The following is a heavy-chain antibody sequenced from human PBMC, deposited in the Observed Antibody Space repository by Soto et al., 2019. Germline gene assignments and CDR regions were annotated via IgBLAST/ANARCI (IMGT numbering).Heavy chain of an antibody. CDR1: GGSISGYC. Sequence: SETLSLTCTVSGGSISGYCWSWPRQPPGKGLEWIGYIYYSGRTTYNPPLKSRVTLTVGTSKNQFSLKLCSVTDADTAVYYSARVYCSSTSRYIWYTCFDPWGQGTLVTVSP. CDR3: ARVYCSSTSRYIWYTCFDP. CDR2: IYYSGRT. J-gene: IGHJ5*02. D-gene: IGHD2-2*02. V-gene: IGHV4-59*01.